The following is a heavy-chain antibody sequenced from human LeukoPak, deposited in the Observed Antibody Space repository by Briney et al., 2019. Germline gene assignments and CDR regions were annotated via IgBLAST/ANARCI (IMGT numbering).Heavy chain of an antibody. CDR1: GGTFSSYA. CDR2: IIPTLGIA. CDR3: ARDRGAIAAAGYYFDY. V-gene: IGHV1-69*04. J-gene: IGHJ4*02. D-gene: IGHD6-13*01. Sequence: GASVKVSCTASGGTFSSYAISWVRQAPGQGLEWMGRIIPTLGIANYAQKFQGRVTITADKSTSTAYMELSSLRSEDTAVYYCARDRGAIAAAGYYFDYWGQGTLVTVSS.